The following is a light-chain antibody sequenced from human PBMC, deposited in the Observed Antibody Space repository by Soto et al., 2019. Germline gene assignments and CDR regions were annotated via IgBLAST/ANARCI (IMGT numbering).Light chain of an antibody. Sequence: EMVMTQSPANLSVSPGESATLSCRASQSVNSNYLAWYQQHPGQPPRLLIYGASNRATGIPDRFSGSGSGTDFTLTISGLEPEDFALYYCQQRNNWPITFGQGTRLEIK. CDR3: QQRNNWPIT. CDR2: GAS. J-gene: IGKJ5*01. V-gene: IGKV3D-20*02. CDR1: QSVNSNY.